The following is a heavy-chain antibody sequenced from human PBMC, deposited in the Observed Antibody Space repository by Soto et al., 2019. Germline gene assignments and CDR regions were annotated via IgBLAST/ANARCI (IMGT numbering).Heavy chain of an antibody. J-gene: IGHJ4*02. D-gene: IGHD3-22*01. CDR3: ASFSRMADGYY. V-gene: IGHV3-48*01. Sequence: EVHLVESGGGLVQPGGSLRLSCAASGFILSSYPINWVRQAPGKGLEWVSYISGSGTTIYYADSVKGRFTISRDYAKSSLYLQMNSLRAEDTAMYYCASFSRMADGYYWGQGTLVTVSS. CDR1: GFILSSYP. CDR2: ISGSGTTI.